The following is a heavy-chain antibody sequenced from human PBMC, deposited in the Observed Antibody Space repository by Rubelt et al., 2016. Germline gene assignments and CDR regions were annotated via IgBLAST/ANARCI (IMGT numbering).Heavy chain of an antibody. CDR1: SSYY. CDR2: IYYSGST. CDR3: ATRRSALGSFEF. Sequence: SSYYLTWIRQPPGKGLEYIGYIYYSGSTNYNPSLKSRVTISIDTSKTQFSLKLSSVTAADSAIYNCATRRSALGSFEFWGQGTLVTVSS. D-gene: IGHD3-10*01. J-gene: IGHJ4*02. V-gene: IGHV4-59*08.